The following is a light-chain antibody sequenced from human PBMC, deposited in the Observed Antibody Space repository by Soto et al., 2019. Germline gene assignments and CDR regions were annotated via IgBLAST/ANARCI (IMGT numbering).Light chain of an antibody. J-gene: IGKJ5*01. Sequence: DIVMTQTPLSLSVTPGQSASIACKSSQSLLHSDRTTYLYWYLQKPGQSPQLVIYELSNRLSGVPDRFSGSGSGTAFTLKISRVEAEDVGVYYCMQSIQLPITFGQGTRLEIK. V-gene: IGKV2D-29*02. CDR2: ELS. CDR3: MQSIQLPIT. CDR1: QSLLHSDRTTY.